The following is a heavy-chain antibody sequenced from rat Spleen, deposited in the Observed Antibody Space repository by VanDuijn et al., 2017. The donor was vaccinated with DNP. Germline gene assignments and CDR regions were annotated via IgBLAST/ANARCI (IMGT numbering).Heavy chain of an antibody. CDR2: INKDSSTI. J-gene: IGHJ2*01. Sequence: VQLKESGPGLVQPSQTLSLTCTVSGFSLTSYGVSWVRQAPGKGLEWIGEINKDSSTINYTPSLKDKFTISRDNAQNTLYLQISKLGSEDTATYYCTTEVPGYKGWGQGVMVTVSS. CDR3: TTEVPGYKG. D-gene: IGHD1-4*01. CDR1: GFSLTSYG. V-gene: IGHV4-2*01.